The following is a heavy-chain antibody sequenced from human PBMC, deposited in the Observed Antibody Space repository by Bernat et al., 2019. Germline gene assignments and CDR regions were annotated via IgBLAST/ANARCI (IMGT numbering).Heavy chain of an antibody. V-gene: IGHV6-1*01. CDR1: GDSVSSNSAA. CDR3: ARGTYYYGSGSYGYYYGMDV. CDR2: TYYRSKWYN. J-gene: IGHJ6*02. D-gene: IGHD3-10*01. Sequence: QVQLQQSGPGLVKPSQTLSLTCAISGDSVSSNSAAWNWIRQSPSRGLEWLGRTYYRSKWYNDYAVSVKSRITINPDTSKNQFSLQLNSVNPEDTAVYYCARGTYYYGSGSYGYYYGMDVWGQGTTVTVSS.